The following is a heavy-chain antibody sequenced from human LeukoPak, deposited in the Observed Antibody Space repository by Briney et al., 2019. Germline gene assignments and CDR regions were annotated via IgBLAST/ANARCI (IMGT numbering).Heavy chain of an antibody. V-gene: IGHV3-33*08. Sequence: GALRLSCAASGFTFSSYGMHWVRQAPGKGLEWVAVIWYGGSNKYYADSVKGRFTISRDNSKNTLYLQMNSLRAEDTAVYYCARDRSFGSFFADWLLDAFDIWGQGTMVTVSS. D-gene: IGHD3-9*01. CDR2: IWYGGSNK. CDR1: GFTFSSYG. CDR3: ARDRSFGSFFADWLLDAFDI. J-gene: IGHJ3*02.